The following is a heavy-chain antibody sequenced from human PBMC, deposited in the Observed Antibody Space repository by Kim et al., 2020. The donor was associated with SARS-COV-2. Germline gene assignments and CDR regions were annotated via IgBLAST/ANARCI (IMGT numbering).Heavy chain of an antibody. CDR2: IWYDGSNK. Sequence: GGSLRLSCAASGFTFSSYGMHWVRQAPGKGLEWVAVIWYDGSNKYYADSVKGRFTISRDNSKNTLYLQMNSLRAEDTAVYYCARVLGSSSWYVLYYYYYGMDVWGQGTTVTVFS. CDR1: GFTFSSYG. CDR3: ARVLGSSSWYVLYYYYYGMDV. J-gene: IGHJ6*02. V-gene: IGHV3-33*08. D-gene: IGHD6-13*01.